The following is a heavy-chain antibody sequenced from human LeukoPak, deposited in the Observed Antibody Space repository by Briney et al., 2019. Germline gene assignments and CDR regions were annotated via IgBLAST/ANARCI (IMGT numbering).Heavy chain of an antibody. V-gene: IGHV3-21*01. Sequence: GGSLRLSCAASGFTFSSYSMNWVRQAPGKGLEWVSSISSSSSYIYYADSVKGRFTISRDNAKNSLYLRMNSLRAEDTAVYYCARTPYSSGWHNFDYWGQGTLVTVSS. CDR1: GFTFSSYS. D-gene: IGHD6-19*01. CDR2: ISSSSSYI. J-gene: IGHJ4*02. CDR3: ARTPYSSGWHNFDY.